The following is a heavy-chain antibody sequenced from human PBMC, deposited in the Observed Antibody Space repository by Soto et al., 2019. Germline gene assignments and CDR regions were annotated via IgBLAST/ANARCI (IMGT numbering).Heavy chain of an antibody. CDR3: ARTDAYNSSFFDS. J-gene: IGHJ4*02. CDR1: GDSVNSAY. Sequence: QVQLQEMGPGLVKPSQTLTITCTVSGDSVNSAYWSWIRQLPGKGLEWMGNIHHTGRTFYNQSLKSRVAISIDTSKPLFSLKMRSISAADTAVYYCARTDAYNSSFFDSWGQGTVVTVSS. CDR2: IHHTGRT. D-gene: IGHD1-1*01. V-gene: IGHV4-31*03.